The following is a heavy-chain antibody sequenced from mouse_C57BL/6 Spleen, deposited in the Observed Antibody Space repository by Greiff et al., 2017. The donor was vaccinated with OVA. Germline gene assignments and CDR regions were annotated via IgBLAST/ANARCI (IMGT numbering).Heavy chain of an antibody. J-gene: IGHJ3*01. CDR1: GYTFTDYY. V-gene: IGHV1-26*01. Sequence: VQLQQSGPELVKPGASVKISCKASGYTFTDYYMNWVKQSHGKSLEWIGDINPNNGGTSYNQKFKGKATLTVDKSSSTAYMELRSLTSEDSAVYYCARSLYYGSSPFAYWGQGTLVTVSA. D-gene: IGHD1-1*01. CDR3: ARSLYYGSSPFAY. CDR2: INPNNGGT.